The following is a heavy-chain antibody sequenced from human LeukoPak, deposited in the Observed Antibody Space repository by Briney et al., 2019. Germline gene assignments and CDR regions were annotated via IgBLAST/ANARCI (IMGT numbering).Heavy chain of an antibody. D-gene: IGHD5-18*01. CDR1: GYTFTGYY. V-gene: IGHV1-2*02. J-gene: IGHJ4*02. Sequence: ASVKVSCKASGYTFTGYYMRWVRQAPGQGLEWMGWINLNSGGTNYAQKFQGRVTMTRDTSISTAYMELSRLRSDDTAVYYCASGYSYGYQFDYWGQGTLVTVSS. CDR2: INLNSGGT. CDR3: ASGYSYGYQFDY.